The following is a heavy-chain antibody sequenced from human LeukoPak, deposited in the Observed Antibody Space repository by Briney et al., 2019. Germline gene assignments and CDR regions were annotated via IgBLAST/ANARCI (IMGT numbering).Heavy chain of an antibody. V-gene: IGHV4-59*01. CDR1: GASISSYY. J-gene: IGHJ4*02. D-gene: IGHD3-22*01. CDR2: IYYSGST. Sequence: PSETLSLTCTVSGASISSYYWSWIRQPPGKGLEWIGYIYYSGSTNYSPSLKSRVTISVDTSKNQFSLKLSSVTAADTAVYYCARALASDYYDSSGYDYWGQGTLVTVSS. CDR3: ARALASDYYDSSGYDY.